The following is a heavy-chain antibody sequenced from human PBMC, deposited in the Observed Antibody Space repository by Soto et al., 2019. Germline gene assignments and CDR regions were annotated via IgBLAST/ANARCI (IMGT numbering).Heavy chain of an antibody. Sequence: GGSLRLSCAASGFTFSSYAMSWVRQAPGKGLEWVSAISGSGGSTYYADSVKGRFTISRDNSKNTLYLQMNSLRAEDTAVYYCAKRRLYNWNEDYFDYWGQGTLVTVSS. CDR1: GFTFSSYA. CDR3: AKRRLYNWNEDYFDY. CDR2: ISGSGGST. V-gene: IGHV3-23*01. J-gene: IGHJ4*02. D-gene: IGHD1-1*01.